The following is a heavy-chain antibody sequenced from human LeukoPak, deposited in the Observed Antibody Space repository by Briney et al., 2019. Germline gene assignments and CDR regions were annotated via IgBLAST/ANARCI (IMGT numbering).Heavy chain of an antibody. J-gene: IGHJ4*02. D-gene: IGHD3-22*01. CDR3: ARYTYYYDSSGYYPYFFDY. Sequence: SETLSLTCTVSGGSISSYYWSWIRQPAGKGLEWIGRIYTSGSTNYNPSLKSRVTMSVDTSKNQFSLRLSSVTAADTAVYYCARYTYYYDSSGYYPYFFDYWGQGTLVTVSS. CDR2: IYTSGST. V-gene: IGHV4-4*07. CDR1: GGSISSYY.